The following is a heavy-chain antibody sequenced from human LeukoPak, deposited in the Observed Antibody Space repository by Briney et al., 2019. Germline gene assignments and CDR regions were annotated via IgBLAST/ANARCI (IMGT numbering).Heavy chain of an antibody. D-gene: IGHD3-10*01. CDR2: MNPNSGNT. J-gene: IGHJ6*03. V-gene: IGHV1-8*03. CDR3: ARAPKGRGYYYYMHV. CDR1: GYTFTSYD. Sequence: ASVKVSCKASGYTFTSYDINWVRQATGQGLEWMGWMNPNSGNTGYAQKFQGRVTITRNTSISTAYMELSSLRSEDTAVYYCARAPKGRGYYYYMHVWGKGTTVTVSS.